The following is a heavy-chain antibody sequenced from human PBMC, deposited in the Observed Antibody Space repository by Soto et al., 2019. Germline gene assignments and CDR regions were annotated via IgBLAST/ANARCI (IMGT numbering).Heavy chain of an antibody. CDR1: GNIFTSYD. CDR2: INPNSGNI. V-gene: IGHV1-8*01. Sequence: ASVKVSCQASGNIFTSYDINWVRPATGNGLAWMGWINPNSGNIGYAQKFQGRVTMTRDTAIRTAYMEVSRLRSDDTAVYYCARITMIVVVNPDAFDIWGQGTMVTVSS. J-gene: IGHJ3*02. D-gene: IGHD3-22*01. CDR3: ARITMIVVVNPDAFDI.